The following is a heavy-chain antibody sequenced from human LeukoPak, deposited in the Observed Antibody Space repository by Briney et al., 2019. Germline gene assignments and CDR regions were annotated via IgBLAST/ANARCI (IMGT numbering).Heavy chain of an antibody. V-gene: IGHV3-30*04. CDR2: ISYDGSNK. Sequence: GRSLRLSCAASGFTFNSYAMHWVRQAPGKGLEWVAVISYDGSNKYYADSVKGRFTISRDNSKNTLYLQMNSLRAEDTAVYYCARDGGVEMASHFDYWGQGTLVTVSS. D-gene: IGHD5-24*01. CDR3: ARDGGVEMASHFDY. CDR1: GFTFNSYA. J-gene: IGHJ4*02.